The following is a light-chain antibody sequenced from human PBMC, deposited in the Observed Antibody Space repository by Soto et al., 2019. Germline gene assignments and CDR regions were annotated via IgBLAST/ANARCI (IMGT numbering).Light chain of an antibody. Sequence: QSVWAQPPSMSAAPGQKVPMSCSGSSSNIGDNFVSWYQHLPGTAPKLLIFDNSQRPSEIPDRFFGSKSGTIATLAITGPQTGDEAVYYCATWDSKLSAVVFGGGTKLTVL. CDR2: DNS. V-gene: IGLV1-51*01. J-gene: IGLJ2*01. CDR1: SSNIGDNF. CDR3: ATWDSKLSAVV.